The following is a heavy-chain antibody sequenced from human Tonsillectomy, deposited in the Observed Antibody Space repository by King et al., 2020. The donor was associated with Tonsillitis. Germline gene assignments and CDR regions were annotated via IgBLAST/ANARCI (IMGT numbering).Heavy chain of an antibody. V-gene: IGHV1-46*01. J-gene: IGHJ6*02. CDR1: GYTFTSYY. CDR3: ASTTLIDYDYYYYGMDV. CDR2: INPSGGST. D-gene: IGHD4-17*01. Sequence: QLVQSGAEVKKPGASVKVSCKASGYTFTSYYMHWVRQAPGQGLEWMGIINPSGGSTSYAQKFQGRVTMTRDTSTSTVYMERSSLRSEDTAVYYCASTTLIDYDYYYYGMDVWGQGTTVTVSS.